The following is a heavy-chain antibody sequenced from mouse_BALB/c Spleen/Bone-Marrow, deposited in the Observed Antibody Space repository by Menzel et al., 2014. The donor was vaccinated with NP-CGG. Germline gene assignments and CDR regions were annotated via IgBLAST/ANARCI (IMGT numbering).Heavy chain of an antibody. CDR3: ASLYGHPGY. Sequence: EVKLQESGPGLVKPSQSLSLTCSVTGYSITSGYYWNWIRQFPGNKLEWMGYISYDGTNNYNPSLKNRISITRDTSKNQFFLKLNSVTTEDTATYYCASLYGHPGYWGQGTTLTVSS. CDR2: ISYDGTN. D-gene: IGHD1-2*01. J-gene: IGHJ2*01. V-gene: IGHV3-6*02. CDR1: GYSITSGYY.